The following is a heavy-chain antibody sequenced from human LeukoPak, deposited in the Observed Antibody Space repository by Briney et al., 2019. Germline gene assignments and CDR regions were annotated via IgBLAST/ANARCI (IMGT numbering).Heavy chain of an antibody. CDR1: GGSFSGYY. Sequence: SETLSLTCAVYGGSFSGYYWSWIRQPPGKGLEWIGEINHSGSTYYNPSLKSRVTISVDTSKNQFSLKLSSVTAADTAVYYCARHDHDGSGSYTIDYWGQGTLVTVSS. CDR3: ARHDHDGSGSYTIDY. D-gene: IGHD3-10*01. V-gene: IGHV4-34*01. J-gene: IGHJ4*02. CDR2: INHSGST.